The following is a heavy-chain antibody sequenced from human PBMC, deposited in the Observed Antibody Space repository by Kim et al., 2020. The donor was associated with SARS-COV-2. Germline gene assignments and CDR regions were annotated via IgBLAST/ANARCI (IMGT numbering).Heavy chain of an antibody. D-gene: IGHD2-2*01. V-gene: IGHV1-8*01. CDR2: MNPSSGDT. Sequence: ASVKVSCKASGYSFTSYDINWVRQASGQGLEWMGWMNPSSGDTGYAQSFHGRVSLTRSISLNTAYMELSSLSSEDTAVYYCAKVRGSNCSSTICSLNYHYAMDVWGQGTTVTVSS. CDR3: AKVRGSNCSSTICSLNYHYAMDV. CDR1: GYSFTSYD. J-gene: IGHJ6*02.